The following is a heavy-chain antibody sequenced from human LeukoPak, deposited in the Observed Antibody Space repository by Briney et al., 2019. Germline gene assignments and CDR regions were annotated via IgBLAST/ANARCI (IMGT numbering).Heavy chain of an antibody. CDR1: RFTFSSYA. V-gene: IGHV3-23*01. CDR2: ISGSGGST. Sequence: PGGSLRLSCAASRFTFSSYAMSWVRQAPGKGLEWVSAISGSGGSTYYADSVKGRFTISRDNSKNTLYLQMNSLRAEDTAVYYCAKDRGSGWYPNWFDPWGQGTLVTVSS. J-gene: IGHJ5*02. CDR3: AKDRGSGWYPNWFDP. D-gene: IGHD6-19*01.